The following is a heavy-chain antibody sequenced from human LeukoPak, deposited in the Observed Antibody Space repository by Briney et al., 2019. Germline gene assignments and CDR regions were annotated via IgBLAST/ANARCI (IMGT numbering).Heavy chain of an antibody. CDR2: IYYSGST. CDR3: ARAPKVPAAMKSWFDP. V-gene: IGHV4-30-4*01. D-gene: IGHD2-2*01. Sequence: IYYSGSTYYNPSLKSRVTISVDTSKNQFSLKLSSVTAADTAVYYCARAPKVPAAMKSWFDPWGQGTLVTVSS. J-gene: IGHJ5*02.